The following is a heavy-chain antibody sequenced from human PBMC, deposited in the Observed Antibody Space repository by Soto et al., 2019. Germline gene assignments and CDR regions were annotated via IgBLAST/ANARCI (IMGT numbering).Heavy chain of an antibody. Sequence: QITLKESGPPLVKPTQTLTLTCTFSGFSLSTSGVGVGWIRQPPGKALEWLALIYWDDDKRYSPSLKSRLTITNDTSKNQVVLTMTNMDPVDTATYYCAHRRLWDEVGVLFDYWGQGTLVTVSS. D-gene: IGHD1-26*01. V-gene: IGHV2-5*02. J-gene: IGHJ4*02. CDR3: AHRRLWDEVGVLFDY. CDR1: GFSLSTSGVG. CDR2: IYWDDDK.